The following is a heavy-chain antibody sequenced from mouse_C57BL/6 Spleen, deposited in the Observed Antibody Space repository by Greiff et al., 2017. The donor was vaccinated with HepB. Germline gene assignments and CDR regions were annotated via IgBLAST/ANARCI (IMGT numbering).Heavy chain of an antibody. J-gene: IGHJ3*01. V-gene: IGHV5-17*01. Sequence: EVKLVESGGGLVKPGGSLKLSCAASGFTFSDYGMHWVRQAPEKGLEWVAYISSGSSTIYYADKVKGRFTISRDNAKNTLFLQMTSLMSEDTAMYYCVPVEFAYWGQGTLVTVSA. CDR2: ISSGSSTI. D-gene: IGHD1-1*01. CDR3: VPVEFAY. CDR1: GFTFSDYG.